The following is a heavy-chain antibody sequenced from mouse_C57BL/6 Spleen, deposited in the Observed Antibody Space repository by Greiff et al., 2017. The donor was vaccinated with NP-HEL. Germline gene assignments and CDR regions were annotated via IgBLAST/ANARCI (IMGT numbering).Heavy chain of an antibody. CDR1: GFTFSSYA. D-gene: IGHD2-5*01. Sequence: EVKVVESGEGLVKPGGSLKLSCAASGFTFSSYAMSWVRQTPEKRLEWVAYISSGGDYIYYADTVKGRFTISRDNARNTLYLQMSSLKSEDTAMYYCTRDLYSNYGYFDVWGTGTTVTVSS. CDR3: TRDLYSNYGYFDV. J-gene: IGHJ1*03. V-gene: IGHV5-9-1*02. CDR2: ISSGGDYI.